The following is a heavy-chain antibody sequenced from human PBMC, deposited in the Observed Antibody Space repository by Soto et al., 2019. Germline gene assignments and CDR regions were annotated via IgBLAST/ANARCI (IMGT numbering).Heavy chain of an antibody. CDR3: ARHRLYGQPAFDI. V-gene: IGHV4-59*08. CDR1: GGSISSYY. D-gene: IGHD4-17*01. CDR2: IYYSGTT. Sequence: SETLSLTCTVSGGSISSYYWSWIRQPPGKGLEWIGYIYYSGTTNYNPSLKSRVTISVDTSRNQFSLKLSSVTAADTAVYYCARHRLYGQPAFDILGQGKMVTVS. J-gene: IGHJ3*02.